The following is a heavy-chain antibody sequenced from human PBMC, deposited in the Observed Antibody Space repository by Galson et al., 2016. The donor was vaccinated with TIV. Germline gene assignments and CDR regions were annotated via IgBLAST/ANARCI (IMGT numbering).Heavy chain of an antibody. Sequence: LRLSCAASGFSVSNNHMSWVRQAPGKGLEWVSFISNEGQTQYRDSVKGRFTIARDNSKNTMYLQMNSLRVEDTAVYFCARSTSGWYGGRQWGQGSLVTVSS. CDR2: ISNEGQT. V-gene: IGHV3-53*01. CDR3: ARSTSGWYGGRQ. D-gene: IGHD6-19*01. CDR1: GFSVSNNH. J-gene: IGHJ4*02.